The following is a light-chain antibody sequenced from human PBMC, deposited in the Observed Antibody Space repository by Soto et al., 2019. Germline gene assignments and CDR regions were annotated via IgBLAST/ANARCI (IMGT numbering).Light chain of an antibody. CDR3: QQSYGTSIT. V-gene: IGKV1-39*01. Sequence: DITITQSPSSLSASVGDRVTIHCRASQSISSYLNWYQQKPGKAPKLLIYAASSLQSGVPSRFSGSGSGTDFTLTISSLQPEDFATYYCQQSYGTSITFGQGTRLEIK. J-gene: IGKJ5*01. CDR1: QSISSY. CDR2: AAS.